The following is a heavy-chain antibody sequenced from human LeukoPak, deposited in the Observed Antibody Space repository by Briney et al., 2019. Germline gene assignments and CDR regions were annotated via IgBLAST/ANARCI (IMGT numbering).Heavy chain of an antibody. J-gene: IGHJ6*04. V-gene: IGHV3-30*04. D-gene: IGHD3-10*02. Sequence: PGGSLRLSCVASGFRLSGYDMHWVRQAPGKGLEWVAIISYDGGHKYYADSVKGRFTISRENAKNSLYLQMNSLRAEDTAVYYCAELGITMIGGVWGKGTTVTISS. CDR1: GFRLSGYD. CDR3: AELGITMIGGV. CDR2: ISYDGGHK.